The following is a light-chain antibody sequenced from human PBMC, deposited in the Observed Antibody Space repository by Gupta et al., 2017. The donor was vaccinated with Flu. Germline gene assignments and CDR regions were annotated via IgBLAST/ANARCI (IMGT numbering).Light chain of an antibody. CDR2: DND. Sequence: QFVLTQPSSVSAAPGQKVVISCSGSSSNIGINHVSWNQVLPGTAPKLLIYDNDKRPSGIPDRFSGSKSGTSATLDITGLQTGDEADYYCATWDDSLSAVVFGGGTKVAV. V-gene: IGLV1-51*01. J-gene: IGLJ2*01. CDR3: ATWDDSLSAVV. CDR1: SSNIGINH.